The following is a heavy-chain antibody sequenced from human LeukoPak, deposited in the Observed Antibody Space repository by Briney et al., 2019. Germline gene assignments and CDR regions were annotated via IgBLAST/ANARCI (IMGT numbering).Heavy chain of an antibody. CDR2: IWDSRLI. CDR1: GFTFSHYA. D-gene: IGHD2-21*02. CDR3: ARNFYCGGDCAISYFDY. Sequence: SGGSLRLSCAASGFTFSHYAMNWVRQSPGKGLEWVSHIWDSRLISYADSVKGRFIISRDNARNSLFLQMNNLRGDDTAVYYCARNFYCGGDCAISYFDYWGQGTLVTVSS. V-gene: IGHV3-69-1*02. J-gene: IGHJ4*02.